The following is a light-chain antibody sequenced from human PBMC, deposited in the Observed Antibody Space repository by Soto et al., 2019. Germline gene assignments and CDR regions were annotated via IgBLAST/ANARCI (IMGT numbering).Light chain of an antibody. CDR3: HQYTNWPLT. V-gene: IGKV3-15*01. CDR1: QSVFSN. CDR2: AAS. Sequence: EILMTQSPATLSVSPGERATLSCRASQSVFSNLAWYQQKPGRAPRLLIYAASTRATGIPARFSGSGSGTEFTLTISSPLSEDFAVYYCHQYTNWPLTFGGGTKAEIE. J-gene: IGKJ4*01.